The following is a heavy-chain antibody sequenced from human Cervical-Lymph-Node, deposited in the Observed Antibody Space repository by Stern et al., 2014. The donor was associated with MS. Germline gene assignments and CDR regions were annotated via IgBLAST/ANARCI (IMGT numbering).Heavy chain of an antibody. CDR1: GYTFSTYY. D-gene: IGHD5-12*01. J-gene: IGHJ4*02. CDR3: ARLRSGYDYGDY. Sequence: VPLVESGAEVKKPGASVNVSCKASGYTFSTYYMPWVRQAPGQGLDWMGMINPSGGRSSYAQNFQGRVTLTRDTSTSTVYMELSSLTSEDTAVYYCARLRSGYDYGDYWGQGTLVTVPS. V-gene: IGHV1-46*01. CDR2: INPSGGRS.